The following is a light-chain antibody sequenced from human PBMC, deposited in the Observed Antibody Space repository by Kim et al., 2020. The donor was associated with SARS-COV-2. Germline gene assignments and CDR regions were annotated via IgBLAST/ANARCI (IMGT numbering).Light chain of an antibody. CDR3: QVWDSSTVV. Sequence: VALGQTARITCGGNNMGDKNVHWYQQKPGQAPVLVTYRDSSRPSGIPERFSGSNSGNTATLTISRAQAGDEADYYCQVWDSSTVVFGGGTQLTVL. V-gene: IGLV3-9*01. CDR2: RDS. J-gene: IGLJ2*01. CDR1: NMGDKN.